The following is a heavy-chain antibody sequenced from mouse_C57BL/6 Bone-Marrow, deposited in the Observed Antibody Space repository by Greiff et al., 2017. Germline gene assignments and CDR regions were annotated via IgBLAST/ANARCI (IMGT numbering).Heavy chain of an antibody. CDR1: GYTFTSYW. V-gene: IGHV1-74*01. J-gene: IGHJ4*01. CDR3: AIVPGLRRSMDY. CDR2: IHPSDSAT. Sequence: QVQLQQPGAELVKPGASVKVSCKASGYTFTSYWMHWVKQRPGQGLEWIGRIHPSDSATNYNQKFKGKATLTVDKSSSTAYMQLSSLTSEDSAVYYCAIVPGLRRSMDYWGQGTSVTVSS. D-gene: IGHD2-2*01.